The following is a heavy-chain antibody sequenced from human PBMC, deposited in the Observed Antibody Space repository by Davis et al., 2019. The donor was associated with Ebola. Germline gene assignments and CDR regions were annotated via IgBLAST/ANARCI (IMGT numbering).Heavy chain of an antibody. CDR2: IKEDGGEK. J-gene: IGHJ4*02. D-gene: IGHD1-26*01. CDR3: AKQRGVGAIDYDY. Sequence: GGSLRLSCAASGLIFNNYWMSWIRQAPGKGPEWVAIIKEDGGEKYYVDSVKGRFTTFRDNPKNTLYLQMNSLRADDTAVYYCAKQRGVGAIDYDYWGRGTVVTVSS. CDR1: GLIFNNYW. V-gene: IGHV3-7*03.